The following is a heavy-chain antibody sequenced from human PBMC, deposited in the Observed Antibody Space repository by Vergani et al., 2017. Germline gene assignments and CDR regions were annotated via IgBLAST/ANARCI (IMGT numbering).Heavy chain of an antibody. D-gene: IGHD2-15*01. CDR1: GGSISSGTYY. CDR2: IYISGST. V-gene: IGHV4-61*02. Sequence: QVQLQESGPGVLKPSQTLSLTCTVSGGSISSGTYYWNWIRQPAGKGLEWIGRIYISGSTNYNPSLKSRVTMSVDTSKNQFSLRLSSVTAADTAVYYCARSRPYCTSGSCPAIWGQGTLVTVSS. CDR3: ARSRPYCTSGSCPAI. J-gene: IGHJ4*02.